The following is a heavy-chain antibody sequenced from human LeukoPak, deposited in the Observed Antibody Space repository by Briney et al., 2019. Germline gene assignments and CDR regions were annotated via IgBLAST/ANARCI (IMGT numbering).Heavy chain of an antibody. J-gene: IGHJ4*02. CDR3: ARDWYYYDSSGYDY. CDR2: IWYDGSNK. CDR1: GFTFSSYG. V-gene: IGHV3-33*01. D-gene: IGHD3-22*01. Sequence: QPGGSLRLSCAASGFTFSSYGMHWVRQAPGKGLEWVAVIWYDGSNKYYADSVKGRFTISRDNSKNTLYLQMNSLRAEDTAVYYCARDWYYYDSSGYDYWGQGTLVTVSS.